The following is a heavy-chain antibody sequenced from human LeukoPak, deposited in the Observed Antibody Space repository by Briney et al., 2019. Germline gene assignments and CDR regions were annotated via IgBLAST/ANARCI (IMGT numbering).Heavy chain of an antibody. D-gene: IGHD3-10*01. CDR1: GFTFSSYA. Sequence: GGSLRLSCAASGFTFSSYAMSWVRQAPGKGLEWVSAISGSGGSTYYADSVKGRFTISRDNAKNTLYLQMNSLRVEDTAVYYCTRGWFGVDYWGQGTLVTVSS. CDR2: ISGSGGST. V-gene: IGHV3-23*01. J-gene: IGHJ4*02. CDR3: TRGWFGVDY.